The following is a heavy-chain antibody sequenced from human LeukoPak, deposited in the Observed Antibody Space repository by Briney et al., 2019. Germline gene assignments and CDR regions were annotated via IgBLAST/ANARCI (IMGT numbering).Heavy chain of an antibody. CDR2: INYSGST. CDR1: GASIRSYY. Sequence: PSETLSLTCTVSGASIRSYYWNWLRQPPGKGLEWIGYINYSGSTNFNPSLKSRATISMDTSKHHFSLKLGSVTAADTAVYYCARDTRSYDSSGYYFFDFWGQGTLVTVSS. V-gene: IGHV4-59*01. CDR3: ARDTRSYDSSGYYFFDF. J-gene: IGHJ4*02. D-gene: IGHD3-22*01.